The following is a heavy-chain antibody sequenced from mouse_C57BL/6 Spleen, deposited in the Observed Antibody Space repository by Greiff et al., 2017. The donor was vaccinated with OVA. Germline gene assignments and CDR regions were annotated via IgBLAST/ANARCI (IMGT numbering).Heavy chain of an antibody. D-gene: IGHD2-4*01. V-gene: IGHV14-3*01. CDR3: ARSTYDYDYYAMDY. CDR1: GFNIKNTY. J-gene: IGHJ4*01. CDR2: IDPANGNT. Sequence: EVNVVESVAELVRPGASVKLSCTASGFNIKNTYMHWVKQRPEQGLEWIGRIDPANGNTKYAPKFQGKATITADTSSNTAYLQLSSLTSEDTAIYYCARSTYDYDYYAMDYWGQGTSVTVSS.